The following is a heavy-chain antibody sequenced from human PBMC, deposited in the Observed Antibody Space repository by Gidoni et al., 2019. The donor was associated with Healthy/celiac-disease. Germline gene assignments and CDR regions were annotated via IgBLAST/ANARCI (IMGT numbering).Heavy chain of an antibody. CDR1: GFPFSGYA. J-gene: IGHJ4*02. V-gene: IGHV3-30*01. D-gene: IGHD3-22*01. CDR2: ISYDGSNK. CDR3: ARALYYYDSRRPMSY. Sequence: QVQLVESGGGVVQPGRSLRLSCAASGFPFSGYAMHWVRQAPGKGLEWVAVISYDGSNKYYADSVKGRFTISRDNSKNTLYLQMNSLRAEDTAVYYCARALYYYDSRRPMSYWGQGTLVTVSS.